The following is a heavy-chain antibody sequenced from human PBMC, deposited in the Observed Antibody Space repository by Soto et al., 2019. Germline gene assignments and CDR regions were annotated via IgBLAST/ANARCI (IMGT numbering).Heavy chain of an antibody. CDR3: SRPFYCDCWSGSHY. D-gene: IGHD3-3*01. CDR1: GFTFSSYS. CDR2: ISSSTSYI. Sequence: PGGSLRLSCAASGFTFSSYSMNWVRQAPGKGLEWVSSISSSTSYIYYADSVKGRFTIPRDNATNSLYLQMNSLRAEDTAVYYCSRPFYCDCWSGSHYWGQGTLVTLAS. J-gene: IGHJ4*02. V-gene: IGHV3-21*01.